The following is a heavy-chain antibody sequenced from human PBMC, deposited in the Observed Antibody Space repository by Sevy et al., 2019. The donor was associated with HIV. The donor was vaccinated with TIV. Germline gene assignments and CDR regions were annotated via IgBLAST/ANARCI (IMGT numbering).Heavy chain of an antibody. CDR1: GFTFDDYA. V-gene: IGHV3-49*03. J-gene: IGHJ4*02. D-gene: IGHD5-12*01. Sequence: GGSLRLSCTTSGFTFDDYAMTWFRQAPGKGLEWVAFITRNSYEAYGGTTDYAASVKGRFIISRDDSKSIAYLQMNSLKTEDTAVYYCTRGLATADTPEYYFDYWGQVTLVTVSS. CDR3: TRGLATADTPEYYFDY. CDR2: ITRNSYEAYGGTT.